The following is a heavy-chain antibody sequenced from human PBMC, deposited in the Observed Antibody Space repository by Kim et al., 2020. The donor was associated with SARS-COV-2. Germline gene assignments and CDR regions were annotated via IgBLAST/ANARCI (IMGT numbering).Heavy chain of an antibody. D-gene: IGHD5-12*01. CDR1: GFTFSSYS. Sequence: GGSLRLSCAASGFTFSSYSMNWVRQAPGTGLEWVSSISSSSSYIYYADSVKGRFTISRDNAKNSLYLQMNSLRAEDTAVYYCAREGWLRMKGAFDIWGQGTMVTVSS. CDR3: AREGWLRMKGAFDI. V-gene: IGHV3-21*01. CDR2: ISSSSSYI. J-gene: IGHJ3*02.